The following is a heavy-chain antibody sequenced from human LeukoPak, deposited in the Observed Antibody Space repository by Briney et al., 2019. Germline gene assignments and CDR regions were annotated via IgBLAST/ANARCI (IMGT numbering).Heavy chain of an antibody. D-gene: IGHD6-19*01. V-gene: IGHV3-11*01. CDR3: ARDRGAVAGQYFDY. Sequence: GGFLRLSCAASGFTFSGYYMSWIRQAPGKGPEWISYISSSGDRQYYADSVKGRFSISRDNAKNSLFLQMDSLRAEDTAVYYCARDRGAVAGQYFDYWGQGTLVTVSS. J-gene: IGHJ4*02. CDR1: GFTFSGYY. CDR2: ISSSGDRQ.